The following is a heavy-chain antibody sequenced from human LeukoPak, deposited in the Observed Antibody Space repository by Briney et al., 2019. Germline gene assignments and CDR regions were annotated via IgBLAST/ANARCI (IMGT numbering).Heavy chain of an antibody. CDR1: GYTFTSYG. CDR3: ARGVIFGVVLDAFDI. CDR2: ISAYNGNT. Sequence: ASVKVSCKASGYTFTSYGISWVRQAPGQGLEWMGWISAYNGNTNYAQKLQGSVTMTTDTSTSTAYMELRSLRSDDTAVYYCARGVIFGVVLDAFDIWGQGTMVTVSS. J-gene: IGHJ3*02. V-gene: IGHV1-18*01. D-gene: IGHD3-3*01.